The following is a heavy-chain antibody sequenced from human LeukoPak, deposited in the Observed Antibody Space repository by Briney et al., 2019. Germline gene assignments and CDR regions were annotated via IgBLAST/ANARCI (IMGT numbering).Heavy chain of an antibody. CDR3: AKDMSYGLYCNSTSCYTGAFDI. J-gene: IGHJ3*02. V-gene: IGHV3-23*01. Sequence: GGSLRLSCAASGFTFSSYAMSWVRQAPGKGLEWVSAISGSGGGTYYADSVRGSYTISRDNSKNTLYTQMNSKRADDTAAYYCAKDMSYGLYCNSTSCYTGAFDIWGQGTMVTVSS. CDR2: ISGSGGGT. D-gene: IGHD2-2*02. CDR1: GFTFSSYA.